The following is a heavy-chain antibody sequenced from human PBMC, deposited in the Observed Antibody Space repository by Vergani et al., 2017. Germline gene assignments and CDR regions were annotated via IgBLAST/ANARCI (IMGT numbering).Heavy chain of an antibody. CDR3: ARGLGAYYGSGSYYTPYDAFDI. D-gene: IGHD3-10*01. J-gene: IGHJ3*02. CDR1: GYTFTGYY. V-gene: IGHV1-2*02. CDR2: INPNSGGT. Sequence: QVQLVQSGAEVKKPGASVKVSCKASGYTFTGYYMHWVRQATGQGLEWMGWINPNSGGTNYAQKFQGRVTMTRDTSISTAYMELSRLRSDDTAVYYCARGLGAYYGSGSYYTPYDAFDIWGQGTMVTVSS.